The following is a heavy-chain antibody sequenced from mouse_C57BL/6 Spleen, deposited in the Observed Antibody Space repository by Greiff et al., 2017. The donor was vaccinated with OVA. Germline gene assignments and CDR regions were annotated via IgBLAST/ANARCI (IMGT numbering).Heavy chain of an antibody. CDR2: ISYDGSN. D-gene: IGHD2-2*01. J-gene: IGHJ2*01. Sequence: EVKLVESGPGLVKPSQSLALTCSVTGYSITSGFYWNWIRQSPGNKLEWMGYISYDGSNNYNPSLKNRISITRDTSKNPFFLKLNSVTTEDTATYYCARGDRGLRRGYFDYWGQGTTLTVSS. CDR1: GYSITSGFY. V-gene: IGHV3-6*01. CDR3: ARGDRGLRRGYFDY.